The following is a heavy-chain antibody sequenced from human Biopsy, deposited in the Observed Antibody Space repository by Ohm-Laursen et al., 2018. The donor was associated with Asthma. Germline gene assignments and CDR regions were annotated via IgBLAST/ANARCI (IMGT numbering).Heavy chain of an antibody. V-gene: IGHV3-53*01. J-gene: IGHJ4*02. CDR1: GCAVSRDH. Sequence: SLRLSCTASGCAVSRDHMFWVRQAPGKGPEWVSVIYSGGTSHTADSVRGRFTISRDYSKNTLYLQMHSLRAEDTSVYYCARGDSSNWSHYYFDYWGQGTLVTVSS. D-gene: IGHD3-22*01. CDR2: IYSGGTS. CDR3: ARGDSSNWSHYYFDY.